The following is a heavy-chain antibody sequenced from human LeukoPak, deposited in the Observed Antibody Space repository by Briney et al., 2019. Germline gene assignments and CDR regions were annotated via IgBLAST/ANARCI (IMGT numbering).Heavy chain of an antibody. V-gene: IGHV3-30*02. CDR3: AKSRPAGATTDYFDY. Sequence: GGSLRLSCAASGFTFSSYGMHWVRQAPGKGLEWVAFIRYDGSNKYYADSVKGRFTISRDNSKNTLYLQMNSLRAEDTAVYYCAKSRPAGATTDYFDYWGQGTLVTVSS. J-gene: IGHJ4*02. CDR1: GFTFSSYG. D-gene: IGHD1-26*01. CDR2: IRYDGSNK.